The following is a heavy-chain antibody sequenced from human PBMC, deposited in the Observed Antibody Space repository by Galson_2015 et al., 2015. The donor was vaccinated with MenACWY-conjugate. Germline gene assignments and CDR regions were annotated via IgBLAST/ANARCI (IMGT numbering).Heavy chain of an antibody. CDR3: ARKSTLEL. CDR1: GFTFSDYS. D-gene: IGHD1-7*01. Sequence: SLRLSCAASGFTFSDYSMNWVRQAPGKGLEWLSYISSTSGTIYYADSVKGRFTISRDNAKNSLYLQMNSLRDEDTAVYYCARKSTLELWGQGTLVTVSS. CDR2: ISSTSGTI. J-gene: IGHJ4*02. V-gene: IGHV3-48*02.